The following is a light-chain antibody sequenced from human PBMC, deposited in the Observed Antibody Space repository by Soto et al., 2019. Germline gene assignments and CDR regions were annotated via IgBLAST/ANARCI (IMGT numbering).Light chain of an antibody. CDR2: GAS. Sequence: EIVMTQSPDTQSVSPGERATLSCRASQSVSSKLAWYQQKPGQAPRLLIYGASTRAPGIPARFSGSGSGTEFTLTISSLQSEDFALYYCQQYNNWPQTFGQGTKLEIK. J-gene: IGKJ2*01. CDR3: QQYNNWPQT. V-gene: IGKV3-15*01. CDR1: QSVSSK.